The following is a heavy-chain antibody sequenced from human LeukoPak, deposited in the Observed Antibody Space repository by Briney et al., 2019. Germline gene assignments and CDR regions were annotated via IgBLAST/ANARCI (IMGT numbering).Heavy chain of an antibody. V-gene: IGHV4-34*01. CDR1: GGSFSGYY. CDR2: INHSGST. D-gene: IGHD4-17*01. Sequence: SETQSLTCAVYGGSFSGYYWSWIRQPPGKGLEWIGEINHSGSTNYNPSLKSRVTISVDTSKNQFSLRLSSVTAAGTAVYYCARKLGIFTVTTAFDYWGQGTLVTVSS. CDR3: ARKLGIFTVTTAFDY. J-gene: IGHJ4*02.